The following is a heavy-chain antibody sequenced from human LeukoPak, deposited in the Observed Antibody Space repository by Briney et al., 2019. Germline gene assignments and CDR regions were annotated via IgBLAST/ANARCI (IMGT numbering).Heavy chain of an antibody. D-gene: IGHD6-13*01. J-gene: IGHJ6*03. CDR1: GIIFSNFA. V-gene: IGHV3-43*02. CDR2: ITGTSGRT. CDR3: AKEGRIAAAAPNYYYYYMDV. Sequence: GGSLRLSCEVSGIIFSNFAMAWVRQAPGKGLEWVSLITGTSGRTYYAASVKGRFTISRDNSKNSLYLQMNSLRAEDTALYYCAKEGRIAAAAPNYYYYYMDVWGKGTTVTVSS.